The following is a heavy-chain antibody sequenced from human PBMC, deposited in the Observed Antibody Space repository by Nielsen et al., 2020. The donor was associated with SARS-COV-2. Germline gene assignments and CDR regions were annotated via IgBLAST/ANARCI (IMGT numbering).Heavy chain of an antibody. CDR3: ARAITIFGTEFDY. Sequence: GGSLRLSCAASGFTFSSYSMNWVRQAPGKGLEWVSYISSSSSTIYYADSVKGRFTISRDNAKNSLYLQMNSLRAEDTAVYYCARAITIFGTEFDYWGQGTLVTVSS. CDR1: GFTFSSYS. J-gene: IGHJ4*02. D-gene: IGHD3-3*01. CDR2: ISSSSSTI. V-gene: IGHV3-48*01.